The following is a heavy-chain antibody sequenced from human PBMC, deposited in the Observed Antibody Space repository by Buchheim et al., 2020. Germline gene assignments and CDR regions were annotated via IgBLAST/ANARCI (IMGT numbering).Heavy chain of an antibody. Sequence: QVQLVQSGAEVKKPGASVKVSCKASGYTFTSYYMHWVRQAPGQGLEWMGIINPSGGSTSYAQKFQGRVTMTRDTSTSTIYMELSSLRSEDTAVYYCAREGSKQQLVESWFDPWGQGTL. J-gene: IGHJ5*02. CDR1: GYTFTSYY. CDR2: INPSGGST. CDR3: AREGSKQQLVESWFDP. D-gene: IGHD6-13*01. V-gene: IGHV1-46*01.